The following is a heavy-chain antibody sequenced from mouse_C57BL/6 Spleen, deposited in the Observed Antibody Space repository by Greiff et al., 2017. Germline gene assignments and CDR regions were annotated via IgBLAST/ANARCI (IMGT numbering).Heavy chain of an antibody. D-gene: IGHD3-1*01. CDR1: VFSFNTYA. CDR2: IRSKSNNYAT. CDR3: VRHGLQYAKDY. J-gene: IGHJ4*01. V-gene: IGHV10-1*01. Sequence: EVQGVESGGGLVQPKGSLKLSCAASVFSFNTYAMNWVRQAPGKGLEWVARIRSKSNNYATYYADSVKDRFTISRDDSESMLYLLMNNLKTEDTAMYYCVRHGLQYAKDYWGQGTSVTVSS.